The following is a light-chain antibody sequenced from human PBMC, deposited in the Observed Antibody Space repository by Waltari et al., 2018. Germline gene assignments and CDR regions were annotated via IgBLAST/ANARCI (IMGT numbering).Light chain of an antibody. CDR3: LLFYNGARV. J-gene: IGLJ3*02. CDR2: DTT. Sequence: QAVVTQEHSLTVSPGGTVTLTCGSSTGAVTSGHYPFWFQQKPGRAPRTLIYDTTNKHSWTPARFSGSLLGGEAALTLSGAQPEDEAEYYCLLFYNGARVFGGGTKLTVL. CDR1: TGAVTSGHY. V-gene: IGLV7-46*01.